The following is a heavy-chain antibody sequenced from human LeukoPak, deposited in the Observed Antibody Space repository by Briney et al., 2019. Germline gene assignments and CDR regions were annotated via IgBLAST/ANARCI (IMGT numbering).Heavy chain of an antibody. CDR2: ISGSGGST. Sequence: GGSLRLSCAASGFTFSSYWMSWVRQAPGKGLEWVSAISGSGGSTYYADSVKGRFTISRDNSKNTLYLQMNSLRAEDTAVYYCAKDREYYYDSSGYDAFDIWGQGTMVTVSS. CDR3: AKDREYYYDSSGYDAFDI. D-gene: IGHD3-22*01. V-gene: IGHV3-23*01. CDR1: GFTFSSYW. J-gene: IGHJ3*02.